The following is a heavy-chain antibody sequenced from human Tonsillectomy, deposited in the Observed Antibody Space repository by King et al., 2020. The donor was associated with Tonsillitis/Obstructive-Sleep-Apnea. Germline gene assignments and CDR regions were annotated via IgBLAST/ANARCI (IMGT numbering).Heavy chain of an antibody. V-gene: IGHV4-34*01. Sequence: VQLPQWGAGLLKPSETLSLTCAVYGGSFSNYYWSWLRQPPGRGLEWIGEINHSGTTNQKPSLKSRLTISIDTSKNQFSLRLRSVTAADTAVYYCAREGKDGYDDFWGAYFDFWGQGTPVTVSS. D-gene: IGHD3-3*01. J-gene: IGHJ4*02. CDR1: GGSFSNYY. CDR3: AREGKDGYDDFWGAYFDF. CDR2: INHSGTT.